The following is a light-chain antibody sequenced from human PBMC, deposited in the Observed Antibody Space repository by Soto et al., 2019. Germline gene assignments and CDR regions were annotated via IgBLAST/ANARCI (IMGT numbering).Light chain of an antibody. CDR2: SDD. V-gene: IGLV1-44*01. J-gene: IGLJ2*01. Sequence: QPVLTQPPSASGTPGQRVTISCSGSSSNIGSNAVNWYQHLPGTAPKLLIYSDDQRPSGVPGRFSGSKSGTSASLAISGLQSEDEADYYCAAWDDSLNGDVLFGGGTKVTVL. CDR3: AAWDDSLNGDVL. CDR1: SSNIGSNA.